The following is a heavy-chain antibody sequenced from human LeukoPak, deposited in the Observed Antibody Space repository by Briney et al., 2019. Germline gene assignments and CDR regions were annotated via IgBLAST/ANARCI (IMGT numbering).Heavy chain of an antibody. CDR1: GFTFSDYS. D-gene: IGHD6-13*01. Sequence: GGSLRLSCAASGFTFSDYSMNWVRQAPGKGLEWVSSISSRSTYIYYADSVKGRFTISRDNTKNSLYLQMNSLRAEDTAVYYCARRYSNSWYSIDSWGPGTLVTVSS. CDR2: ISSRSTYI. V-gene: IGHV3-21*01. CDR3: ARRYSNSWYSIDS. J-gene: IGHJ4*02.